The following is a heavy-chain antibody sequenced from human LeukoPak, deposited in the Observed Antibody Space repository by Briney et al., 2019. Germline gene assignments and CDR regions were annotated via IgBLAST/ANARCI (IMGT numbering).Heavy chain of an antibody. CDR2: INYNGEIT. CDR1: GGSFSGYL. CDR3: TGSGLTGMRKYARADYYYYGMDV. D-gene: IGHD4/OR15-4a*01. Sequence: SETLSLTCTVSGGSFSGYLWGWLRQSPGKGLEWIGEINYNGEITNYNPSLKSRLTMSVDTSKNQFSLKLTSVTAADTAVYYCTGSGLTGMRKYARADYYYYGMDVWGQGTAVTVSS. J-gene: IGHJ6*02. V-gene: IGHV4-34*01.